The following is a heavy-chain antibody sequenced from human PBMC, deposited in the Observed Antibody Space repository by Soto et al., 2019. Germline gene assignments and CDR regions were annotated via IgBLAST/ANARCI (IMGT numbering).Heavy chain of an antibody. J-gene: IGHJ1*01. D-gene: IGHD5-18*01. CDR1: GFTFSSYA. V-gene: IGHV3-23*01. CDR3: AKTYTADTGNFQH. CDR2: VSISGDST. Sequence: GGSLRLSCAASGFTFSSYAMSWVRQAPGKGLEWVSAVSISGDSTYYADSVKGRFTVSRDNSKNTLYLQMNSLRADDTAVYYCAKTYTADTGNFQHWGQGTLVTVS.